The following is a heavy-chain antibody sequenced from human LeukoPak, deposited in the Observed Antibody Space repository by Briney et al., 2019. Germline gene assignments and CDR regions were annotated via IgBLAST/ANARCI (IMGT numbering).Heavy chain of an antibody. Sequence: GGSLRLSCAASGFTFSSYAMSWVRQAPGKGLEWVSAISGSGGSTYYADSVKGRFTISRDNSKNTLYLQMNSLRAEDTAVFYCAKDGRGLQLWLDYWGQGTLVTVSS. CDR2: ISGSGGST. V-gene: IGHV3-23*01. CDR1: GFTFSSYA. D-gene: IGHD5-24*01. J-gene: IGHJ4*02. CDR3: AKDGRGLQLWLDY.